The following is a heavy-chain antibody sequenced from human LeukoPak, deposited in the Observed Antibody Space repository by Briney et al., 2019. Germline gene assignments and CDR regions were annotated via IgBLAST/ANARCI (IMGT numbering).Heavy chain of an antibody. Sequence: PGGSLRLSCAASGFTFNNAWMTWVRQAPGKGLEWVGRVKSKTDGGTTDYAAPVKGRFTISRDDSKNTLYLQMNSLKTEDTAVYYCTTDGPAVPAAIGFDNWFDPWGQGTLVTVSS. J-gene: IGHJ5*02. V-gene: IGHV3-15*01. CDR3: TTDGPAVPAAIGFDNWFDP. D-gene: IGHD2-2*01. CDR2: VKSKTDGGTT. CDR1: GFTFNNAW.